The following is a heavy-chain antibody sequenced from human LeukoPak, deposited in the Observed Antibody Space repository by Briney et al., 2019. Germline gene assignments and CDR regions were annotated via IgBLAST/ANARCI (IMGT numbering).Heavy chain of an antibody. J-gene: IGHJ4*02. CDR3: AKDREWELLGFFDY. CDR2: ISWNGESI. Sequence: GRSLRLSCAASGFTLDDHAMHWVRQAPGKGLEWVSGISWNGESIGYADSVKGRFTISRDDAKNSLYLQMNSLRAEDTALYYCAKDREWELLGFFDYWGQGTLVTVSS. CDR1: GFTLDDHA. V-gene: IGHV3-9*01. D-gene: IGHD1-26*01.